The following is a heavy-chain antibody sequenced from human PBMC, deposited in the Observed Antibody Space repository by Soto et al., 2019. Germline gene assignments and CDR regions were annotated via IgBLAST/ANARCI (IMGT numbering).Heavy chain of an antibody. CDR3: AKECGGSCRDGFDI. V-gene: IGHV3-9*01. D-gene: IGHD2-15*01. J-gene: IGHJ3*02. Sequence: PGGSLRLSCAASGFTFDNYAMHWVRQAPGKGLEWVSGISWNSGSIGYADSVKGRFTISRDNAKNSLYLQMNSLGAEDTALYYCAKECGGSCRDGFDIWGQGTMVTVSS. CDR2: ISWNSGSI. CDR1: GFTFDNYA.